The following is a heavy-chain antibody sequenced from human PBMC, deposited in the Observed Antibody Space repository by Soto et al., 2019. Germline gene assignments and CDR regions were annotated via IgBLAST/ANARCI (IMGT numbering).Heavy chain of an antibody. CDR3: AEGGRSAYAAY. CDR2: ISGSGGST. Sequence: GGSLRLSCAASGFTFSSYAMSWVRQAPGKGLEWVSAISGSGGSTDYADSVKGRFITSRDTSKNTLFLQMNSLRVEDTAVYYCAEGGRSAYAAYCGQGSLVTVYS. J-gene: IGHJ4*02. CDR1: GFTFSSYA. D-gene: IGHD3-22*01. V-gene: IGHV3-23*01.